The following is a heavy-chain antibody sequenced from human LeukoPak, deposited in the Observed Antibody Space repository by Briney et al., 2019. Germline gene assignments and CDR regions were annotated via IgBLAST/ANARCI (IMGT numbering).Heavy chain of an antibody. CDR1: GYSIISGYY. V-gene: IGHV4-38-2*01. Sequence: NPSETLSLTSAVSGYSIISGYYWGWIRQPPGKGLEWSGSIYHSGSTYYNPSLKCRVTISVDTSKNQFSLKLSSVIAADTAVYYCARRKYYYGSGSYPWDYWGQGTLVTVSS. D-gene: IGHD3-10*01. J-gene: IGHJ4*02. CDR3: ARRKYYYGSGSYPWDY. CDR2: IYHSGST.